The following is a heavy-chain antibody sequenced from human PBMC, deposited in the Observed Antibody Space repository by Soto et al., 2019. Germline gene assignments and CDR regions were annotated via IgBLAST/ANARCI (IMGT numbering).Heavy chain of an antibody. D-gene: IGHD3-3*02. CDR2: INAGSGNT. CDR1: GYTFSAYT. V-gene: IGHV1-3*01. CDR3: ARDTETLGPRANDALDI. Sequence: QAQLVQSGAEMKKPGASVNVSCKATGYTFSAYTMTSVRQAPGQSLDWLGWINAGSGNTKYSQNFQGRVSITSDTSARTVYMALTGLTSEDTAVYYCARDTETLGPRANDALDIWGQGTMVTVSS. J-gene: IGHJ3*02.